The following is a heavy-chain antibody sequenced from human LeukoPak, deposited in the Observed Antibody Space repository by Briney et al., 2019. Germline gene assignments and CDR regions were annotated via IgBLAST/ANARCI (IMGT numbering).Heavy chain of an antibody. CDR2: IYPGGSET. CDR3: ARASRDGYNQNFDH. D-gene: IGHD5-24*01. Sequence: GESLKISCKGLGYSFSSYWNAWVRQRPGKGLEWMGIIYPGGSETRYDPSFQGQVTISADSSTSTAYLQWSSLGASDTAMYYCARASRDGYNQNFDHWGQGTLVTVSS. CDR1: GYSFSSYW. V-gene: IGHV5-51*01. J-gene: IGHJ4*02.